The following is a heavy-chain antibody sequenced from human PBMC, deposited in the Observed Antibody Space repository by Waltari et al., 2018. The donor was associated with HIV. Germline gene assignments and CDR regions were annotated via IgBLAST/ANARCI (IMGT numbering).Heavy chain of an antibody. V-gene: IGHV2-70*01. J-gene: IGHJ4*02. D-gene: IGHD3-22*01. CDR3: ARGDYYDSSGHVHLDY. CDR1: GFSLSTSGMC. Sequence: QVTLRESGPALVKPTQTLTLTCTFSGFSLSTSGMCVSWIRQPPGKALEWLALIDWDDDKYYSTSLKTRLTISKDTSKNQVVLTMTNMDPVDTATYYCARGDYYDSSGHVHLDYWGQGTLVTVSS. CDR2: IDWDDDK.